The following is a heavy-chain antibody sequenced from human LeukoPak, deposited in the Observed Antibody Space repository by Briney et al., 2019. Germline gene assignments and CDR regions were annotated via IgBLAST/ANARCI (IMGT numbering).Heavy chain of an antibody. D-gene: IGHD3-10*01. CDR2: IYPGDSDT. Sequence: GESLKSSCKASGYSFTNNWIGWVRQMPGKGLEWMGIIYPGDSDTRYSPPFKGQVTISADKSITTAYLQWGSLRASDTAMYYCATLVGYGSFFDYWGQGTLGTVSS. CDR3: ATLVGYGSFFDY. V-gene: IGHV5-51*01. J-gene: IGHJ4*02. CDR1: GYSFTNNW.